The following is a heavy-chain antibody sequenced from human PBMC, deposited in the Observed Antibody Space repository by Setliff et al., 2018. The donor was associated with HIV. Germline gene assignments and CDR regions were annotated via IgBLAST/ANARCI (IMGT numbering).Heavy chain of an antibody. D-gene: IGHD2-2*01. J-gene: IGHJ4*02. V-gene: IGHV4-38-2*01. CDR3: ARGEPTILIEPAAFFDH. CDR2: IYHSGTT. Sequence: PSETLSLTCAVSGYSISSGYYWGWIRQPPGKGLEWVGSIYHSGTTYYNPSRKSRGTISVDTSKNQLSLKLSSVTAEDTAVYYCARGEPTILIEPAAFFDHWGQGTLVTVSS. CDR1: GYSISSGYY.